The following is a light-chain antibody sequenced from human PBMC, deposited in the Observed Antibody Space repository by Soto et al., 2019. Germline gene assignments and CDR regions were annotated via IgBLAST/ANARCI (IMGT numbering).Light chain of an antibody. CDR1: QSVSSN. J-gene: IGKJ2*01. CDR3: QQYNNWPPYT. Sequence: EIVMTQSPATLSVSPGERATLSCRASQSVSSNLAWYQQQPGQAPRLLIYGASTRATGIPARFSGSGSGTEFTLTLSSLQSEDFALYYCQQYNNWPPYTFGQGTKLEIK. CDR2: GAS. V-gene: IGKV3-15*01.